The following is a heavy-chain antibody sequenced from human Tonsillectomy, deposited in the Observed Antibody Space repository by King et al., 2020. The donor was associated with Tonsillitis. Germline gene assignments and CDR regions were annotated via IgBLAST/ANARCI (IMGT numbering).Heavy chain of an antibody. CDR2: MSGAGART. J-gene: IGHJ6*02. Sequence: VQLVESGGGLVQPGGSLRLSCAASGFTFSTYAMTWVRQAPGKGLEWVSVMSGAGARTYHADSGKGRFTISRDNFKNTLYLQMNSRRAEDTAVYYCAKCPYEFWSGGLYYAMDVWGQGTTVTVSS. CDR1: GFTFSTYA. V-gene: IGHV3-23*04. CDR3: AKCPYEFWSGGLYYAMDV. D-gene: IGHD3-3*01.